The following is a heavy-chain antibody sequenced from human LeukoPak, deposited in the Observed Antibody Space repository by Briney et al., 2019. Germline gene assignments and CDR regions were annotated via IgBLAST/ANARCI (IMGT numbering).Heavy chain of an antibody. V-gene: IGHV3-30*15. Sequence: GGSLRLSCAASGFTFSSSALHWVRQAPGKGLEWVALISYDESNKFYADSVKGRFTISRDNSKNTLFLQMSSLRAEDTAVYYCVRDDVEWLVVGTLDYWGQGTLVTVSS. D-gene: IGHD6-19*01. CDR3: VRDDVEWLVVGTLDY. CDR2: ISYDESNK. CDR1: GFTFSSSA. J-gene: IGHJ4*02.